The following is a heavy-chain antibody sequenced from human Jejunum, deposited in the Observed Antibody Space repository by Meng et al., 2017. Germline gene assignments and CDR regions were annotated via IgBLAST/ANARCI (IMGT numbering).Heavy chain of an antibody. J-gene: IGHJ4*02. CDR3: ARDNDSGGYLELDY. V-gene: IGHV1-46*01. CDR2: IDPSGLST. CDR1: GDTFTSYS. Sequence: QVQAVEAVAGVKGPGACWKVSCKATGDTFTSYSMHWVGLAPAEALEWVGIIDPSGLSTTFGQKFHAELTKNGDTSTSTVYMELDFLRPEDTAVYYCARDNDSGGYLELDYWGQGTLVTVSS. D-gene: IGHD3-22*01.